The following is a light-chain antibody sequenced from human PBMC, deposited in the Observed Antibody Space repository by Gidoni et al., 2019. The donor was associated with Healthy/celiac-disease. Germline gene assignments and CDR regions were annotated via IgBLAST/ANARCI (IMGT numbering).Light chain of an antibody. CDR3: QQYGSSPVYT. CDR2: GAA. V-gene: IGKV3-20*01. Sequence: DIVLPQSPGTLSLSPGERATLSCRAIHSVSSCYLAWSQQKPGQAPRLLIYGAACRATGIPDRFIGSGSWTDFTLTIISLEPEDFAVYYCQQYGSSPVYTFGQXTKLEIK. CDR1: HSVSSCY. J-gene: IGKJ2*01.